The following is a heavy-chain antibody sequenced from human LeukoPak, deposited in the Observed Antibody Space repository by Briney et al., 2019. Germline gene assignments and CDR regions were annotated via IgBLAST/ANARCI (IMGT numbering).Heavy chain of an antibody. CDR1: GDSVSSNSAA. J-gene: IGHJ4*02. V-gene: IGHV6-1*01. CDR2: THYRSKWYN. D-gene: IGHD6-19*01. Sequence: SQTLSLTCAISGDSVSSNSAAWNWIRQSPSRGLEWLGRTHYRSKWYNDYAVSVKSRITINPDTSKNQFSLQLNSVTPEDTAVYYCARSGRGGWYDTFYFDYWGQGTLVTVSS. CDR3: ARSGRGGWYDTFYFDY.